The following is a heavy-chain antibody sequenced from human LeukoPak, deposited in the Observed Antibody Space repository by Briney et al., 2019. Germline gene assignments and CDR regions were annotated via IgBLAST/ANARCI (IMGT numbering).Heavy chain of an antibody. V-gene: IGHV3-30*02. CDR3: ARELPFDY. CDR2: IRYDGSNK. J-gene: IGHJ4*02. D-gene: IGHD2-15*01. Sequence: PGGSLRLSCAASGFTFSDYGMHWVRQAPGKGLEWLAFIRYDGSNKFYADSVKGRFTISRDNAKNTLYLQMNSLRAEDTAVYYCARELPFDYWGQGTLVTVSS. CDR1: GFTFSDYG.